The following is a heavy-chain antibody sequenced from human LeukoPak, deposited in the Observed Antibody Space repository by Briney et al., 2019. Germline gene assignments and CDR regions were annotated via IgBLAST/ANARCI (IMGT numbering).Heavy chain of an antibody. J-gene: IGHJ6*02. D-gene: IGHD2-15*01. CDR1: GFTFSSYD. V-gene: IGHV3-13*01. Sequence: GGSLRLSCAASGFTFSSYDMHWVRQATGKGLEWVSAIGTAGDTYYPGSVKGRFTISRENAKNSLYLQMNSLRAGDTAVYYCARSYSWSNSYYYYYGMDVWGQGTTVTVSS. CDR2: IGTAGDT. CDR3: ARSYSWSNSYYYYYGMDV.